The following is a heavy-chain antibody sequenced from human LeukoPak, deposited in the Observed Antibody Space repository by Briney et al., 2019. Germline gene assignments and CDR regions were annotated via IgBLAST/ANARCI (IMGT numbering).Heavy chain of an antibody. V-gene: IGHV4-34*01. Sequence: SETLSLTCAVYGGSFSGYYWSWIRQPPGKGLEWIGEINHSGSTNYNPSLKSRVTISVDTSKNQFSLKLSSVTAADTAVYYCARGSHFDYWGQGTLVTVPS. CDR3: ARGSHFDY. J-gene: IGHJ4*02. CDR2: INHSGST. CDR1: GGSFSGYY.